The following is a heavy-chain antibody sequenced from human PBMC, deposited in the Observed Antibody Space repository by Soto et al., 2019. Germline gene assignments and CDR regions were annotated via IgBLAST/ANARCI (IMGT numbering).Heavy chain of an antibody. CDR1: GYTFTSYA. CDR2: INAGNGNT. J-gene: IGHJ4*02. D-gene: IGHD2-2*03. CDR3: ARPSGYCSSTSCPARFDY. V-gene: IGHV1-3*01. Sequence: QVPLVQSGAEVKKPGASVKVSCKASGYTFTSYAMHWVRQAPGQRLEWMGWINAGNGNTKYSQKFQGRVTITRDTSASTAYMELSSLRSEDTAVYYCARPSGYCSSTSCPARFDYWGQGTLVTVSS.